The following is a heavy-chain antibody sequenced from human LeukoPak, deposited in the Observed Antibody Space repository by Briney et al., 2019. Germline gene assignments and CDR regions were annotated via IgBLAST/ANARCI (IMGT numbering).Heavy chain of an antibody. CDR1: GFTVSSNY. CDR2: IYSGGST. Sequence: GGSLRLSCAASGFTVSSNYMSWVRQAPGKGLEWVSVIYSGGSTYYADSVKGRFTISRDNSKNTLYLQINSLRAEDTAVYYCARESRYGSGSYYGGNWFDPWGQGTLVTVSS. V-gene: IGHV3-66*01. J-gene: IGHJ5*02. CDR3: ARESRYGSGSYYGGNWFDP. D-gene: IGHD3-10*01.